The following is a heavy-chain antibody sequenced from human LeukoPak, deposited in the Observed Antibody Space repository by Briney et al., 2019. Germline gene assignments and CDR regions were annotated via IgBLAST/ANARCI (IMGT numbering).Heavy chain of an antibody. CDR1: GFTSSSYD. Sequence: GGSLRLSCAASGFTSSSYDMHWVRQAPGKGLEWVAFIRYDGSNKYYADSVKGRFTISRDNSKNTLYLQMNSLRAEDTAVYYCAKVKSYGSGSYPLDYWGQGTLVTVSS. J-gene: IGHJ4*02. V-gene: IGHV3-30*02. CDR3: AKVKSYGSGSYPLDY. D-gene: IGHD3-10*01. CDR2: IRYDGSNK.